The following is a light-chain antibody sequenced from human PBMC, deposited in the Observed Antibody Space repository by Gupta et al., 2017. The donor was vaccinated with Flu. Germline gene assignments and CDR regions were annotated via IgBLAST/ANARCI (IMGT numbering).Light chain of an antibody. V-gene: IGLV6-57*01. Sequence: FLLTQPHSMSQSPGKTVTIPCTRSSGSIASNYVQWYQQRPDSSPTTVVYEDNQRPSGVPDRFSGSIDSSSNSATLTISGLKTEDEADYYCQSYDNNNWVFGGGTTLTVL. CDR2: EDN. J-gene: IGLJ2*01. CDR3: QSYDNNNWV. CDR1: SGSIASNY.